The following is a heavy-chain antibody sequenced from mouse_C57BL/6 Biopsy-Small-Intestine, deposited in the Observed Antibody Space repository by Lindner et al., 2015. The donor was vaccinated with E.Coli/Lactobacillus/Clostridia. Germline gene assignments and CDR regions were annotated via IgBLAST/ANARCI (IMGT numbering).Heavy chain of an antibody. V-gene: IGHV1-82*01. CDR2: IYLGDGDT. Sequence: VQLQESGPDLVKPGASVKISCKASGYAFSSSWMNWVKQRPGKGLEWIGRIYLGDGDTNYNGKFKGKATLTADKSSSTAYMQLSSLTSEDSAVYFCARDGNYVPNYALDYWGQGTSVTVSS. CDR3: ARDGNYVPNYALDY. CDR1: GYAFSSSW. D-gene: IGHD2-1*01. J-gene: IGHJ4*01.